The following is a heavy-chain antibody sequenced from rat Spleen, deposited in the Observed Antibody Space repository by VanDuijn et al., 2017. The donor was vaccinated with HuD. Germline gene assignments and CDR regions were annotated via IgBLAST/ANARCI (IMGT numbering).Heavy chain of an antibody. CDR2: ISYEGSST. CDR1: GFTFSDYY. D-gene: IGHD1-9*01. Sequence: EVQLVESGGGLVQPGRSLKLSCAASGFTFSDYYMAWVRQAPKKGLAWVASISYEGSSTYYGDSVKGRFTISRDNAKSTLYLQMNSLRSEDTATYYCARHDVGITPCWYFDFWGPGTMVTVSS. J-gene: IGHJ1*01. V-gene: IGHV5-22*01. CDR3: ARHDVGITPCWYFDF.